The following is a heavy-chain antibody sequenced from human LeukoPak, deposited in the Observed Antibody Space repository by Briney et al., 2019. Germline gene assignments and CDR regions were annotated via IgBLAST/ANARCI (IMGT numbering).Heavy chain of an antibody. CDR1: GGTFSSYA. J-gene: IGHJ5*02. CDR3: ARAIPGISGFDP. CDR2: IIPIFGTA. D-gene: IGHD3-10*01. V-gene: IGHV1-69*05. Sequence: ASVKVCCKASGGTFSSYAISWVRQAPGQGLEWMGGIIPIFGTANYAQKFQGRVTITTDESTSTPYMELSSLRSEDTAVYYCARAIPGISGFDPWGQGTLVTVSS.